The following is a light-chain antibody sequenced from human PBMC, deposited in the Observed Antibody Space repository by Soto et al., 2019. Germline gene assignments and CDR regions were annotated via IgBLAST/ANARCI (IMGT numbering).Light chain of an antibody. CDR1: QSISSY. Sequence: EIQVTESPSSLSASVGDRVTITCRASQSISSYLNWYQQKPGKAPKLLIYAASSLQSGVPSRFSGSGSGTDFTLTISSLQNEDFATYYCQQSYSTPLTFGGGSKVDIK. CDR3: QQSYSTPLT. J-gene: IGKJ4*01. CDR2: AAS. V-gene: IGKV1-39*01.